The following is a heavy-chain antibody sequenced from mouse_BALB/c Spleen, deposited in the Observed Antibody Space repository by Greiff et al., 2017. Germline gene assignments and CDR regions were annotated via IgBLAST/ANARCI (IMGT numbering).Heavy chain of an antibody. CDR3: ARNDRYDVGFAY. CDR1: GYSITSDYA. J-gene: IGHJ3*01. Sequence: EVQLQESGPGLVKPSQSLSLTCTVTGYSITSDYAWNWIRQFPGNKLEWMGYISYSGSTSYNPSLKSRISITRDTSKNQFFLQLNSVTTEDTATYYCARNDRYDVGFAYWGQGTLVTVSA. CDR2: ISYSGST. V-gene: IGHV3-2*02. D-gene: IGHD2-14*01.